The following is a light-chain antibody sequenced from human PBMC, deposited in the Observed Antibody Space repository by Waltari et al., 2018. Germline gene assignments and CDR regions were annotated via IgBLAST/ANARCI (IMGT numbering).Light chain of an antibody. J-gene: IGKJ1*01. V-gene: IGKV4-1*01. CDR3: QQYANTPRT. Sequence: DILMTQSPDSLAVSLGERATVNCKSSQSVLYSPNNKNYLAWYQQKPGQPPKLLIYWASTRGSGVPDRFSGSGSGTDFTLTISSLQAEDVAVYYCQQYANTPRTFGQGTTVEIK. CDR2: WAS. CDR1: QSVLYSPNNKNY.